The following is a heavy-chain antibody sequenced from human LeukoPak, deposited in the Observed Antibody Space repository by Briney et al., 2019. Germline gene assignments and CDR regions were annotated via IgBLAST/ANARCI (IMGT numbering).Heavy chain of an antibody. J-gene: IGHJ4*02. CDR3: ARAMAVAGTAFDY. Sequence: GGSLRLSCAASGFTFSSYAMHWVRQAPGKGLEWVAVISYDGSNKYYADSVKGRFTISRDNSKNTLYLQMNSLRAEDAAVYYCARAMAVAGTAFDYWGQGTLVTVSS. CDR2: ISYDGSNK. CDR1: GFTFSSYA. D-gene: IGHD6-19*01. V-gene: IGHV3-30-3*01.